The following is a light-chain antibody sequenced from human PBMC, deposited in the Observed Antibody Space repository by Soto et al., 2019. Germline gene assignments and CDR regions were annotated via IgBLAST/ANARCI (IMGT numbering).Light chain of an antibody. CDR1: QSISTF. V-gene: IGKV1-39*01. J-gene: IGKJ1*01. Sequence: DIQMTQSPSSLSASVGDRVTITCRPSQSISTFLNWYQQKPGTAPKLLMHATSILQSGVPSRFSGSGSGTEFTLTISSLQPEYSATYYCQQSYSSTWTFGQGTKVEIK. CDR3: QQSYSSTWT. CDR2: ATS.